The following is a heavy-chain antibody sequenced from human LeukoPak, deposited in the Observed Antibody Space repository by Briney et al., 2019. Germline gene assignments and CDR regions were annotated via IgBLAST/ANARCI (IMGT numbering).Heavy chain of an antibody. Sequence: SQTLSLTCAISGDSVSSNSVAWNWIRQSPTRGLEWLGRTFYTSKWYNHYGVSVKSRITIDADTSKNHFSLHLSSVIPEDTAVYYCARGEGSDYGDYNFDHWGQGTLVTVSS. V-gene: IGHV6-1*01. CDR3: ARGEGSDYGDYNFDH. CDR2: TFYTSKWYN. J-gene: IGHJ4*02. CDR1: GDSVSSNSVA. D-gene: IGHD4-17*01.